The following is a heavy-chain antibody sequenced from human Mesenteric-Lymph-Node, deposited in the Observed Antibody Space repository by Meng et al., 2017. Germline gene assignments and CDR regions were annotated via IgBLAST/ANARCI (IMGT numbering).Heavy chain of an antibody. CDR3: ARVDSGSYSRMDY. V-gene: IGHV3-74*01. Sequence: GESLKISCAASGFTFSSYWMHWVRQAPGKGLVWVSRINSDGSSTSYADSVKGRFTSSRDNAKNTLYLQMNSLRAEGTAVYYCARVDSGSYSRMDYWGQGTLVTVSS. CDR1: GFTFSSYW. J-gene: IGHJ4*02. CDR2: INSDGSST. D-gene: IGHD1-26*01.